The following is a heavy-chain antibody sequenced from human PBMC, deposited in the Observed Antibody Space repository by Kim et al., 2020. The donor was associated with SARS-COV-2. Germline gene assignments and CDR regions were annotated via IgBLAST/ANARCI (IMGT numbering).Heavy chain of an antibody. CDR3: AKAIRGYWYFDL. V-gene: IGHV3-23*01. CDR2: INSGGSNT. J-gene: IGHJ2*01. CDR1: GFTCSNYA. Sequence: GGSLRLSCVASGFTCSNYAMSWVRQAPGKGLEWVSGINSGGSNTYYADSVKGRFTISRDNSGNTLYLQMNSLTDEDTAVYYCAKAIRGYWYFDLWGRGTLVTVSS. D-gene: IGHD3-3*02.